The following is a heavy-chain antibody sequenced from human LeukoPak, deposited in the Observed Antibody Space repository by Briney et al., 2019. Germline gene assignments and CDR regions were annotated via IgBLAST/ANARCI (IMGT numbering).Heavy chain of an antibody. V-gene: IGHV3-74*01. CDR2: INSDGINT. Sequence: PGGSLRLSCAASGFTFSNYWMHWVRQAPGKGLVWVSRINSDGINTGYADSVKGRFTISRDNAENTLYLQMNSLRADGTAVYYCARDFMYNTNCVGCWGQGTLVTVSS. CDR3: ARDFMYNTNCVGC. D-gene: IGHD2-2*01. CDR1: GFTFSNYW. J-gene: IGHJ4*02.